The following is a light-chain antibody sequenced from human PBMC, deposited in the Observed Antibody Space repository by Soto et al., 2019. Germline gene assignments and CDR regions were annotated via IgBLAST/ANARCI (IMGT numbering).Light chain of an antibody. Sequence: QSVLTQPASVSGSPGQSITISCTGTSSDIDGYNYVSWYQQHPGKAPKLMISEVSNRPSGVSNRFSGSKSGNTASLTISGLQTEDEADYYCCSYTTTSTPFVFGTGTKVTVL. CDR2: EVS. V-gene: IGLV2-14*01. J-gene: IGLJ1*01. CDR3: CSYTTTSTPFV. CDR1: SSDIDGYNY.